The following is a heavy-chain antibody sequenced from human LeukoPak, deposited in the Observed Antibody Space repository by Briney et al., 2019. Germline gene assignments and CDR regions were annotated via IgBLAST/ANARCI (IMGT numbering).Heavy chain of an antibody. Sequence: SETLSLTCAVYGGSFSGYYWSWIRQPPGKGLEWISEINHTGSTNYNPSLKSRVTISVDTSKNQFSLELSSVTAADTAVYYCARGDGSGSYYVPFDYWGQGTLVTVSS. V-gene: IGHV4-34*01. CDR1: GGSFSGYY. D-gene: IGHD3-10*01. CDR2: INHTGST. CDR3: ARGDGSGSYYVPFDY. J-gene: IGHJ4*02.